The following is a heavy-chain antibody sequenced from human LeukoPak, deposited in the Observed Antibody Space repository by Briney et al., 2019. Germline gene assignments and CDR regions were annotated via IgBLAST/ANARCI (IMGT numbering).Heavy chain of an antibody. CDR1: VGTFSSCA. J-gene: IGHJ4*02. Sequence: SVKVSCNASVGTFSSCAISWVRNAPGQGPEWMGRIIPILGIANYAQKVQGRVTITEDKSTRTAYMELSSLRSEDTAVYYCARDGSGAPLFDYWGQGTLVTVSS. CDR2: IIPILGIA. D-gene: IGHD3-10*01. CDR3: ARDGSGAPLFDY. V-gene: IGHV1-69*04.